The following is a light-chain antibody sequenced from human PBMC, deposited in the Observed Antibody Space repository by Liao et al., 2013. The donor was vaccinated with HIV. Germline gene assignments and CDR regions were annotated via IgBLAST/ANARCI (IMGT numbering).Light chain of an antibody. V-gene: IGLV3-21*04. CDR3: QVWDSSNDHVV. CDR2: YDS. J-gene: IGLJ2*01. Sequence: SYVLTQPPSVSVAPGKTARITCGGNNIGSKSVHWYQQKPGQAPVLVISYDSERPSGIPDRFSGSNSGNTATLTISRVEAGDEADYYCQVWDSSNDHVVFGGGTELTVL. CDR1: NIGSKS.